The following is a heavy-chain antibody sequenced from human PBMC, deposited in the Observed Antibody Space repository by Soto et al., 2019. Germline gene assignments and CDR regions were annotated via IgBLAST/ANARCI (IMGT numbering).Heavy chain of an antibody. J-gene: IGHJ6*02. CDR1: GYTFTSYA. CDR3: ARDNVWQLAEYYYYGMDV. D-gene: IGHD6-6*01. CDR2: INAGNGNT. Sequence: QVQLVQSGAEVKKPGASVKVSCKASGYTFTSYAMHWVRQAPGQRLEWMGWINAGNGNTKYSQKFQGRVTITRDTSASTAYMELSSLRSEDTAVYYCARDNVWQLAEYYYYGMDVWGQGTTVTVSS. V-gene: IGHV1-3*01.